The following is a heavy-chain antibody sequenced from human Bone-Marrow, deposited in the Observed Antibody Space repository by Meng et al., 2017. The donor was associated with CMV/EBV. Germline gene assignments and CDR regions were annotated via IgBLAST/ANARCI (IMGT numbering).Heavy chain of an antibody. CDR2: IYPGESDT. CDR3: ARARNSDFWSGYYTGYFDY. CDR1: TSYR. V-gene: IGHV5-51*01. J-gene: IGHJ4*02. D-gene: IGHD3-3*01. Sequence: TSYRIGWVRQMPGKGLEWMGIIYPGESDTRDSPSFKGQVTISADKSISTAYLQWSSLKASDTAMYYCARARNSDFWSGYYTGYFDYWGQGTLVTVSS.